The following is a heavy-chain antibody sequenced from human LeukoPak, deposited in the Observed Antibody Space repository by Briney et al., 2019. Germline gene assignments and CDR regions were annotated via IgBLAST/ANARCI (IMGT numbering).Heavy chain of an antibody. D-gene: IGHD6-19*01. Sequence: GGSLRLSCAASGFTFDDYGMSWVRQAPGKRLEWVSGINWNGGSTGYADSVKGRFTISRDNAKNSLYLQMNSLRAEDTALYHCARAVAAHYYYGMDVWGQGTTVTVSS. V-gene: IGHV3-20*01. CDR3: ARAVAAHYYYGMDV. J-gene: IGHJ6*02. CDR2: INWNGGST. CDR1: GFTFDDYG.